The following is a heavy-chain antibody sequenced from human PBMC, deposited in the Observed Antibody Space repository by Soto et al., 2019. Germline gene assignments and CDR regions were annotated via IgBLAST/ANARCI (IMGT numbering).Heavy chain of an antibody. Sequence: QLQLQESGPGLVKPSETLSLTCTVSGGSISSSSYYWGWIRQPPGKGLEWIGSIYYSGSTYYNPSLKSRVTISVDTSKNQFSLKLSSVTAADTAVYYCARHVPSYSSGWYFRDFDYWGQGTLVTVSS. V-gene: IGHV4-39*01. D-gene: IGHD6-19*01. CDR2: IYYSGST. CDR3: ARHVPSYSSGWYFRDFDY. J-gene: IGHJ4*02. CDR1: GGSISSSSYY.